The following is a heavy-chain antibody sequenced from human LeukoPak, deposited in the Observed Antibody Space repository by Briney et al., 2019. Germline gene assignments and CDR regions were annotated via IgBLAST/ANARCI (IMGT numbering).Heavy chain of an antibody. V-gene: IGHV3-23*01. Sequence: HPGGSLRLSCAASGFTFSSYGMSWVRQAPGKGLEWVSAISGSGDSTYYADSVKGRFTIPRDNSKNTLYLQMNSLRAEDTAVYYCTTDDNGGIDYWGQGTLVTVSS. CDR2: ISGSGDST. CDR1: GFTFSSYG. CDR3: TTDDNGGIDY. J-gene: IGHJ4*02. D-gene: IGHD4/OR15-4a*01.